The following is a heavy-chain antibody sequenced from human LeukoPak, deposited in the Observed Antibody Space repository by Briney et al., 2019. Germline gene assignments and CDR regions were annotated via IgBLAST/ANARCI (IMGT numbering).Heavy chain of an antibody. J-gene: IGHJ4*02. Sequence: GGSLRLSCAASGFTFDDYAMRWVRQAPGKGLEWVSGISWNSGSIGYADSVKGRFTISRDNAKNSLYLQMNSLRAEDTAVYYCAKDQGSGWDDYWGQGTLVTVSS. V-gene: IGHV3-9*01. CDR3: AKDQGSGWDDY. CDR2: ISWNSGSI. CDR1: GFTFDDYA. D-gene: IGHD6-19*01.